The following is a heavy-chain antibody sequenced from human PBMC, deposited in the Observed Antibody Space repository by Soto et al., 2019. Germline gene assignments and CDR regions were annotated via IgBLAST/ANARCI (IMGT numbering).Heavy chain of an antibody. V-gene: IGHV1-24*01. D-gene: IGHD3-10*01. J-gene: IGHJ5*02. CDR2: FDPEDGET. CDR1: GYTLTELS. Sequence: ASVKVSCKVSGYTLTELSMHCVRQAPGKGLEWMGGFDPEDGETIYAQKFQGRVTMTEDTSTDTAYMELSSLRSEDTAVYYCATDRLNYYGSGSYDNWFDPWGQGTLVTVSS. CDR3: ATDRLNYYGSGSYDNWFDP.